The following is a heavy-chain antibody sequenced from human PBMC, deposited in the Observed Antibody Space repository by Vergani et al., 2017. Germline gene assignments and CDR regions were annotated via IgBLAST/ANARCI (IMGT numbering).Heavy chain of an antibody. CDR3: AKVCRSEVAGTFGAFDI. J-gene: IGHJ3*02. V-gene: IGHV3-23*01. CDR2: LSASDRRT. D-gene: IGHD6-19*01. Sequence: EVQLLESGGDLVQPGGSLRLSCAASGFTFIMHAMSWVRQAPGKGLEWVSTLSASDRRTHYADSVEGRFTISRDISKNTLFLHMNSLRPEDTAVYYCAKVCRSEVAGTFGAFDIWGQGTMVTVSS. CDR1: GFTFIMHA.